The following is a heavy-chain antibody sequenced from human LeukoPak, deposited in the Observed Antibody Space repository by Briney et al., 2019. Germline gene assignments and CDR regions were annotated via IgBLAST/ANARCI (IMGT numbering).Heavy chain of an antibody. Sequence: RAGGSLRLSCAASGFTFSTYAMSWVRQAPGKGLEWVSAVSGSGGTTHYADSVKGRFTISRDNAKNSLYLQMNSLRDEDTAVYYCARDLSYSSGWYEVGFDYWGQGTLVTVSS. CDR2: VSGSGGTT. CDR1: GFTFSTYA. J-gene: IGHJ4*02. D-gene: IGHD6-19*01. CDR3: ARDLSYSSGWYEVGFDY. V-gene: IGHV3-23*01.